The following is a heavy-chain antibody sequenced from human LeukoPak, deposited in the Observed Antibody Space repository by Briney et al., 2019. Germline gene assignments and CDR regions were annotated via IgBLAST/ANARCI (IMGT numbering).Heavy chain of an antibody. CDR1: GYTFTGYY. CDR3: ARDGYLFDY. J-gene: IGHJ4*02. V-gene: IGHV1-2*02. D-gene: IGHD5-12*01. Sequence: ASVKVSCKASGYTFTGYYMHWVRQAPGQGLEWMGWIHPRRGDTNYAQKFQGRVTMTRDTSISTAYLDLSSLRSDDTAVYYCARDGYLFDYWGQGTLVTIS. CDR2: IHPRRGDT.